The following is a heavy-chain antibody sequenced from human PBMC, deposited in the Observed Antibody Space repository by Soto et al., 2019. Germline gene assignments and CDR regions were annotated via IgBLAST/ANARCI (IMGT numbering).Heavy chain of an antibody. J-gene: IGHJ3*02. CDR1: GYTFAGYY. CDR2: INPNSGGT. V-gene: IGHV1-2*02. Sequence: GASVKVSCKASGYTFAGYYMHWLRQAPGQGLEWMGWINPNSGGTNYAQKFQGRVTMTRDTSISTAYMELSRLRSDDTAVYYCAREEEVYYYDSSGWAAFDIWGQGTMVTVSS. D-gene: IGHD3-22*01. CDR3: AREEEVYYYDSSGWAAFDI.